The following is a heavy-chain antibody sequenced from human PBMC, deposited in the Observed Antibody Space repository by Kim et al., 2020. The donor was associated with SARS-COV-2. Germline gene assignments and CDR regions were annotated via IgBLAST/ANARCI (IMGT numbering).Heavy chain of an antibody. Sequence: GGSLRLSCAASGFTFSSYAMHWVRQAPGKGLEWVAVISYDGSNKYYADSVKGRFTISRDNSKNTLYLQMNSLRAEDTAVYYCARDRRIQLWLEGYGMDVWDQGTTVTVSS. CDR2: ISYDGSNK. V-gene: IGHV3-30*04. CDR3: ARDRRIQLWLEGYGMDV. CDR1: GFTFSSYA. J-gene: IGHJ6*02. D-gene: IGHD5-18*01.